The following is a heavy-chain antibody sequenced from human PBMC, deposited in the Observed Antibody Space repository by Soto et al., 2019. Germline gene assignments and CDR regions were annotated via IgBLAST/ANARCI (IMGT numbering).Heavy chain of an antibody. CDR3: ARDGSGSLSTFDI. CDR1: GGSISSYY. Sequence: SETLSLTCTVSGGSISSYYWSWIRQPPGKGLEWIGYIYYSGSTNYNPSLKSRVTISVDTSKNQFSLKLSSVTAADTAVYYCARDGSGSLSTFDIWGQGTMVTVSS. J-gene: IGHJ3*02. V-gene: IGHV4-59*01. CDR2: IYYSGST. D-gene: IGHD1-26*01.